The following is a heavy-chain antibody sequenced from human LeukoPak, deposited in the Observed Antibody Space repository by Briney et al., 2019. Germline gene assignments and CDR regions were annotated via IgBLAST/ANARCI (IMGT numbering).Heavy chain of an antibody. CDR3: ARMVVAATVYWFDP. CDR1: AGFISSYY. D-gene: IGHD2-15*01. Sequence: SESLSLTCTVSAGFISSYYWSSIRQPPGKGLEWIGYIYYSGSTNYNPSLKSRVTISVDTSKNQFSLKLSSVTAEDTAVYYCARMVVAATVYWFDPWGQGTLVTVSS. CDR2: IYYSGST. J-gene: IGHJ5*02. V-gene: IGHV4-59*01.